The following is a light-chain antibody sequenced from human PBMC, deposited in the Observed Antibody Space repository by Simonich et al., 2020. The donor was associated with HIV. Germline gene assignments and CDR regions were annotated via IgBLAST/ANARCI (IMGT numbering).Light chain of an antibody. CDR2: DAS. CDR3: HQHYSLPWT. V-gene: IGKV1-5*01. Sequence: DIQMTQSPSTLSASVGDRVTIACRASQSISDWLAWYQQKPGKAPKFLIYDASNLQSGVPSRFSGSGSGTDFTLTISSLQAEDVALYYCHQHYSLPWTFGQGTKVEIK. CDR1: QSISDW. J-gene: IGKJ1*01.